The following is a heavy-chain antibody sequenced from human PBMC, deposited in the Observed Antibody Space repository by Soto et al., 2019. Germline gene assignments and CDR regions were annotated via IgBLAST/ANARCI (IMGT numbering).Heavy chain of an antibody. V-gene: IGHV1-8*01. CDR3: AADDYGDSYG. Sequence: QVQLVQSGAEVKKPGASVKVSCTASGYTFTSYDFNWVRQATGQGLAWMGWMNPNSGKTVYAQKFHGRITMTWDTSISTAYMELGSLRSEDTAVYYCAADDYGDSYGWGQGTLVTVSS. D-gene: IGHD4-17*01. J-gene: IGHJ4*02. CDR1: GYTFTSYD. CDR2: MNPNSGKT.